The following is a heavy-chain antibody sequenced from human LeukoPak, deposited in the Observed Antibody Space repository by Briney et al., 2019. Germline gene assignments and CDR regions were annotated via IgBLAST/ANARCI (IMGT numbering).Heavy chain of an antibody. CDR2: IYSSGST. CDR1: GYSISSDNYS. V-gene: IGHV4-31*03. J-gene: IGHJ4*02. D-gene: IGHD5-12*01. CDR3: ARGGYTGYDLDY. Sequence: PSETLSLTCTVSGYSISSDNYSWTWIRQHPGKGLEWIGYIYSSGSTYFNPSLKSRLTISIDTSKNQFSLKLRSVTVADTAVYYCARGGYTGYDLDYWGQGALVSVSS.